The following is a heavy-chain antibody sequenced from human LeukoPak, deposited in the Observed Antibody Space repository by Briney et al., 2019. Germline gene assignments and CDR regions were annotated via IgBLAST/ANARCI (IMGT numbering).Heavy chain of an antibody. CDR3: ARGFTSRSGGSLGY. J-gene: IGHJ4*02. CDR1: GFTFSDYE. Sequence: GGSLRLSCAASGFTFSDYEMNWVRQAPGKGLEWISYISSSGTNIYYADSVKGRFSISRDNAKNSLYLQMNSLRAEDTAVYYCARGFTSRSGGSLGYWGQGTLVTVSS. CDR2: ISSSGTNI. V-gene: IGHV3-48*03. D-gene: IGHD2-15*01.